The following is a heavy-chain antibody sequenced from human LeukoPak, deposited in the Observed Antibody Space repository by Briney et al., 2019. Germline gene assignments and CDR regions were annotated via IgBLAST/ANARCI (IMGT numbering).Heavy chain of an antibody. CDR1: GFTFSDYY. J-gene: IGHJ4*02. CDR2: ISSSGSTI. Sequence: AGGSLRLSCAASGFTFSDYYMSWIRQAPGKGLEWVSYISSSGSTIYYADSVKGRFTISRDNSKNTLFLQMNSLRAEDTAVYYCARGTRDYYDSSGYWIDYWGQGTLVTVSS. CDR3: ARGTRDYYDSSGYWIDY. D-gene: IGHD3-22*01. V-gene: IGHV3-11*04.